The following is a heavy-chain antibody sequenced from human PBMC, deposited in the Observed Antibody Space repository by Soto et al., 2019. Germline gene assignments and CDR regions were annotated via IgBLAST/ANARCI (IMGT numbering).Heavy chain of an antibody. Sequence: QVQLLQSGTELRQPGSSVTISCTPSGGTFVSSAFAWVRQAPGGRIEWMGGIIPILGTTKYAEKFLGRLTIRADDSSRTVLLELSSLTVDDTAVYFCAKKNPHGDSNKAWLDPWGQGTLVTVST. J-gene: IGHJ5*02. CDR2: IIPILGTT. D-gene: IGHD2-8*01. V-gene: IGHV1-69*01. CDR1: GGTFVSSA. CDR3: AKKNPHGDSNKAWLDP.